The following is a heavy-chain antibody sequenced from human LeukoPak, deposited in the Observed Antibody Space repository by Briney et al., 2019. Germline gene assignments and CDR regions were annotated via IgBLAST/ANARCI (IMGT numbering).Heavy chain of an antibody. D-gene: IGHD6-13*01. CDR3: ARPLSSSWYN. CDR1: GFTFSNYW. J-gene: IGHJ4*02. V-gene: IGHV3-7*01. CDR2: IKEDGSEK. Sequence: GGSLRLSCAASGFTFSNYWMHWVRQAPGKGLEWVANIKEDGSEKYYVDSVKGRFTISRDNAKNSLYLQMNSLRVEDTAVYYCARPLSSSWYNWGQGTLVTVSS.